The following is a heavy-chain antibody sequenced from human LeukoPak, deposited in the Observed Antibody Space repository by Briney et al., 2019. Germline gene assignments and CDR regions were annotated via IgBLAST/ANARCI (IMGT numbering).Heavy chain of an antibody. CDR2: ISSSGSTI. CDR3: AREPTYYYDSSGYRPGYYYYYMDV. V-gene: IGHV3-11*04. Sequence: KSGGSLRLSCAASGFTFSDYYMSWIRQAPGKGLEWVSYISSSGSTIYYADSVKGRFTISRDNAKNSLYLQMNSLKAEDTAVYYCAREPTYYYDSSGYRPGYYYYYMDVWGKGTTVTVSS. CDR1: GFTFSDYY. J-gene: IGHJ6*03. D-gene: IGHD3-22*01.